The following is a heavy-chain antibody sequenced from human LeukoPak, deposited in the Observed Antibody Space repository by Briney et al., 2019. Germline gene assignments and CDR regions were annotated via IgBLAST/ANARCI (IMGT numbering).Heavy chain of an antibody. J-gene: IGHJ5*01. V-gene: IGHV4-4*07. CDR3: ARDRGLDGSDQLDS. CDR2: INSNGDT. CDR1: GGSISSYH. D-gene: IGHD3-10*01. Sequence: SETLSLTCTVSGGSISSYHWIWIRQPAGKGLEWIGRINSNGDTVYNPSLKSRATMSLDMTNNQLSLKLSSVTAADTAVYYCARDRGLDGSDQLDSWGPGTLVTVSS.